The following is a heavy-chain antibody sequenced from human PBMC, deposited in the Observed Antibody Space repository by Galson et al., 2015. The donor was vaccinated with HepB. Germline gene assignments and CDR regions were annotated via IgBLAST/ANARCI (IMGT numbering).Heavy chain of an antibody. Sequence: SVKVSCKASGDTFSSYAFSWVRQAPGQGLGWMGGVIPIFDTSNYAQTFRGRVTITADESTSTVYMELSSLRSEDTAIYYCARNYGSVSYLLTSLDSWGQGTLVGVSP. CDR1: GDTFSSYA. CDR2: VIPIFDTS. CDR3: ARNYGSVSYLLTSLDS. J-gene: IGHJ4*02. V-gene: IGHV1-69*13. D-gene: IGHD3-10*01.